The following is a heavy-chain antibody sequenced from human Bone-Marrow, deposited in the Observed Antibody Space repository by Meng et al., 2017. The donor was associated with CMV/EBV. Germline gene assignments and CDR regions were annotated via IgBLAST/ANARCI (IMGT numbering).Heavy chain of an antibody. J-gene: IGHJ4*02. D-gene: IGHD3-10*01. Sequence: GGSLRLSCAASGFTFSSYAMNWVRQAPGKGLEWVSVIYSGDRTDYADSVKGRFTTSRDNSKNTLYVQMNSLKPEDTAVYYCARGHLIGGFGESPLDYWGQGALVTASS. V-gene: IGHV3-66*02. CDR1: GFTFSSYA. CDR2: IYSGDRT. CDR3: ARGHLIGGFGESPLDY.